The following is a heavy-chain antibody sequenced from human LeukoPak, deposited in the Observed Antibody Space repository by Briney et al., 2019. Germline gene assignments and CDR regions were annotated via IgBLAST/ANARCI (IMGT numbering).Heavy chain of an antibody. D-gene: IGHD3/OR15-3a*01. CDR2: IYHSGRT. CDR3: ARQTGSGLFILP. CDR1: GYSISSGYY. Sequence: SETLSLTCTVSGYSISSGYYWGWIRQPPGKGLEWIGSIYHSGRTFYNPSLKSRVTISVDTSKNQFSLRLTSVTAADTAVYYCARQTGSGLFILPGGQGTLVTVSS. J-gene: IGHJ4*02. V-gene: IGHV4-38-2*02.